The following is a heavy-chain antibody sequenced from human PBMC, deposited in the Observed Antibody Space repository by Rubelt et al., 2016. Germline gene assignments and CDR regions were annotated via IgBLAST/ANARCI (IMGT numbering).Heavy chain of an antibody. Sequence: EVQLLESGGGLVQPGRSMRLSCAASGLTFSAHALSWVRQAPGTGLAWVSGITDSGATKYYADAVKGRFIISRDKSKNTLDLQMNSLRAEDTAKYYCANLSWWGRGTQVSV. V-gene: IGHV3-23*01. CDR1: GLTFSAHA. D-gene: IGHD5/OR15-5a*01. CDR3: ANLSW. CDR2: ITDSGATK. J-gene: IGHJ1*01.